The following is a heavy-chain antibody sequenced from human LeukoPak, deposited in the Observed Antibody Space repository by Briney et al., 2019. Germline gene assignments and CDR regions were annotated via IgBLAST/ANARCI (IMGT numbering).Heavy chain of an antibody. V-gene: IGHV3-9*01. CDR2: ISWNSDNI. CDR1: GFTFDDYA. Sequence: GRSLRLSCAASGFTFDDYAMHWVRQAPGKGLEWVSGISWNSDNIGYADSVKGRFTISRDNAKNSLYLQMNSLRAEDTALYYCAKDILGILGGTASNFDYWGQGTLVTVSS. D-gene: IGHD1-26*01. CDR3: AKDILGILGGTASNFDY. J-gene: IGHJ4*02.